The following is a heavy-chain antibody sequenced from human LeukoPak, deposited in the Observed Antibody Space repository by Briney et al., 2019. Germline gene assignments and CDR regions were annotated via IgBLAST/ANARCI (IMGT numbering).Heavy chain of an antibody. CDR3: ARALRTVWGYYFDY. D-gene: IGHD4-17*01. CDR1: GFTFSSYE. J-gene: IGHJ4*02. V-gene: IGHV3-48*03. Sequence: PGGSLRLSCAASGFTFSSYEMNWVRPAPGKGLEWVLYISSSSNTIYYADSVKGRFTISRDNAKNSLYLLMNSLRAEDTAVYYCARALRTVWGYYFDYWGQGTLVTVSS. CDR2: ISSSSNTI.